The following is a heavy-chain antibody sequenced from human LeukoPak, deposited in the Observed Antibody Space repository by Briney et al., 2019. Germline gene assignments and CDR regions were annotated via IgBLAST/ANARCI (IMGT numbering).Heavy chain of an antibody. J-gene: IGHJ6*02. V-gene: IGHV1-24*01. CDR2: VEPRDGET. Sequence: SLKVSFKVSGHILTELSMHWVRHAPGKGLAWMGGVEPRDGETFYAQKFQGRVTMTEDTSADTAYMELSSLRSEDTAIYYCATFIPRPNEYGDYLYYYGMDVWGQGTTVTVSS. CDR3: ATFIPRPNEYGDYLYYYGMDV. D-gene: IGHD4-17*01. CDR1: GHILTELS.